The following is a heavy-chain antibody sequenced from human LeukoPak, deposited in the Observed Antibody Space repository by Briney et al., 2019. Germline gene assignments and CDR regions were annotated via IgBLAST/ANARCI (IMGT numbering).Heavy chain of an antibody. V-gene: IGHV5-51*01. J-gene: IGHJ4*02. Sequence: PGESLKISCKGSGYSFTSYWIGWVRQLPGKGLEWMGIIYPGDSDTRYSPSFQGQVTISADKSISTAYLQWSSLKASDTAMYYCARGSGSYHTAYMNWGQGSLVTVSS. CDR1: GYSFTSYW. D-gene: IGHD1-26*01. CDR3: ARGSGSYHTAYMN. CDR2: IYPGDSDT.